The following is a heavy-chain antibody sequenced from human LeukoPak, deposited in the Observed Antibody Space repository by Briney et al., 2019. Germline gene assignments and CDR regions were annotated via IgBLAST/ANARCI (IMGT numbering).Heavy chain of an antibody. Sequence: PSETLSLTCAVYGGSFSGYYWSWIRQPPGKGLEWIGEINHSGSTNYNPSLKSRVTISVDTSKNQFSLKLSSVTVADTAVYYCARDILTGYFARPFDYWGQGTLVTVSS. D-gene: IGHD3-9*01. CDR2: INHSGST. CDR1: GGSFSGYY. CDR3: ARDILTGYFARPFDY. V-gene: IGHV4-34*01. J-gene: IGHJ4*02.